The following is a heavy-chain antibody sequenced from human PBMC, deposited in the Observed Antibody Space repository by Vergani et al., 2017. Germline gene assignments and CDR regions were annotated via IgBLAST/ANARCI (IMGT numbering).Heavy chain of an antibody. Sequence: EVQLVESGGGLVQPGRSLRLSCAASGFTFDDYAMHWVRQAPGKGLEWVSGISWNSGSIGYADSVKGRFTISRDNAKNSLYLQMNSLRAEDTALYYCARAETIEVPAAFNWFDPWGQGTLVTVSS. CDR2: ISWNSGSI. V-gene: IGHV3-9*01. CDR1: GFTFDDYA. D-gene: IGHD2-2*01. CDR3: ARAETIEVPAAFNWFDP. J-gene: IGHJ5*02.